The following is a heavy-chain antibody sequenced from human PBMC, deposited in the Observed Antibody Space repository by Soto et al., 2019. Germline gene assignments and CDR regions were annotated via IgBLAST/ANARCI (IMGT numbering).Heavy chain of an antibody. Sequence: GGSLRLSCAASGFTFSSYSMNWVRQAPGKGLEWVSYISSSSSTIYYADSVKGRFTISRDNAKNSLYLQMNSLRAEDTAVYYCARDHLYSGYDLDAFDIWGQGTMVTVSS. CDR2: ISSSSSTI. D-gene: IGHD5-12*01. CDR1: GFTFSSYS. J-gene: IGHJ3*02. CDR3: ARDHLYSGYDLDAFDI. V-gene: IGHV3-48*01.